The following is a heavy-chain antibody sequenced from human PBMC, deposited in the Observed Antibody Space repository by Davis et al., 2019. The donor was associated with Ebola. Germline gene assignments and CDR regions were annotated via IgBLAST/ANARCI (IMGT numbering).Heavy chain of an antibody. Sequence: AASVKVSCKASRYTFVGYYMNWVRQAPGQGLEWMGRIIPILGIANYAQKFQGRVTITADKSTSTAYMELSSLRSEDTAVYYCARSVLLWFGDRGNYFDYWGQGTLVTVSS. J-gene: IGHJ4*02. CDR1: RYTFVGYY. CDR3: ARSVLLWFGDRGNYFDY. CDR2: IIPILGIA. D-gene: IGHD3-10*01. V-gene: IGHV1-69*02.